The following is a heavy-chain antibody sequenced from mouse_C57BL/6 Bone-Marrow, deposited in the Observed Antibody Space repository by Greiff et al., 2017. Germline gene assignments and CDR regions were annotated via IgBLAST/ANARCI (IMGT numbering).Heavy chain of an antibody. Sequence: EVQRVESGAELVRPGASVKLSCTASGFNIKDDYMHWVKQRPEQGLEWIGWIYPENGDTEYASKFQGKATITADTSSNTAYLQLSSLTSEDTAVYYCTTGYGSYYYAMDYWGQGTSVTVSS. V-gene: IGHV14-4*01. CDR2: IYPENGDT. CDR3: TTGYGSYYYAMDY. D-gene: IGHD1-1*01. CDR1: GFNIKDDY. J-gene: IGHJ4*01.